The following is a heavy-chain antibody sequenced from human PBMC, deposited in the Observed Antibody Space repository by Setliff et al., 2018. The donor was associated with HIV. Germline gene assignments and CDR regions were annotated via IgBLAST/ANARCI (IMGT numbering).Heavy chain of an antibody. Sequence: ASVKVSCKASGYTFTDYYIQWVRQAPGQGLEWMGWINPNSGGTKYAQKFQGRVTMTRDTSISTASMELSRLRSDDTAVYYCARAEFGRSPFEDFWGQGTLVTVSS. J-gene: IGHJ1*01. CDR2: INPNSGGT. D-gene: IGHD3-10*01. CDR3: ARAEFGRSPFEDF. V-gene: IGHV1-2*02. CDR1: GYTFTDYY.